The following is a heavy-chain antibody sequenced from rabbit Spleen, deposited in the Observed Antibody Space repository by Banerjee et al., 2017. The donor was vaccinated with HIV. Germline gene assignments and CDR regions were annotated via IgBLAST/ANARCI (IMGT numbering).Heavy chain of an antibody. CDR1: GVSFSISSY. Sequence: QSLEESGGDLVKPGASLTLTCTASGVSFSISSYMCWVRQAPGKGLEWIACIDSGSSGFTYYATWAKGRFTCSKTSSTTVTLQMTRLTAADTATYFCARDTSSSFSSYGMDLWGPRHPRHRL. CDR3: ARDTSSSFSSYGMDL. CDR2: IDSGSSGFT. V-gene: IGHV1S40*01. D-gene: IGHD1-1*01. J-gene: IGHJ6*01.